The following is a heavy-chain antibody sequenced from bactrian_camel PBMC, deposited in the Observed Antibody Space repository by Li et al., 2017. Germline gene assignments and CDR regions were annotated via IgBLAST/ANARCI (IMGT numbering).Heavy chain of an antibody. CDR3: AAEMGGLVGGNLRAALAALTDFGY. D-gene: IGHD7*01. CDR2: IYRSGMS. Sequence: HVQLVESGGGSVQAGGSLRLSCAASNTASFNLMGWFRQAPGKEREGIAAIYRSGMSYYPDSVKGRFNISQDNAKNTLYLRMNDLKPEDTAMYLCAAEMGGLVGGNLRAALAALTDFGYWGQGTQVTVS. J-gene: IGHJ6*01. CDR1: NTASFNL. V-gene: IGHV3S53*01.